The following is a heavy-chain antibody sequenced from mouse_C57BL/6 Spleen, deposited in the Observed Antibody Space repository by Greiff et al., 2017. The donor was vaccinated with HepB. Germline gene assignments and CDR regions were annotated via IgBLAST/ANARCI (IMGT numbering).Heavy chain of an antibody. CDR3: ARSRSYYGSSSDY. Sequence: VQLQQPGAELVKPGASVKMSCKASGYTFTSYWITWVKQRPGQGLEWIGDIYPGSGSTNYNEKFKSKATLTVDTSSSTAYMQLSSLTSEDSAVYYCARSRSYYGSSSDYWGQGTTLTVSS. D-gene: IGHD1-1*01. CDR1: GYTFTSYW. CDR2: IYPGSGST. J-gene: IGHJ2*01. V-gene: IGHV1-55*01.